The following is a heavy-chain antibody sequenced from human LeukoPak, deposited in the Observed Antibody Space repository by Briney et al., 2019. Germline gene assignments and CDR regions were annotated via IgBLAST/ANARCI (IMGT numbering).Heavy chain of an antibody. J-gene: IGHJ4*02. Sequence: ASVKVSCKASGYTFTGYYMRWVRQAPGQGLEWMGWINPNSGGTNYAQKFQGRVTMTRDTSISTAYMELSRLRSDDTAVYYCARDEGIRFLEWLHDYYFDYWGQGTLVTVSS. CDR2: INPNSGGT. CDR1: GYTFTGYY. V-gene: IGHV1-2*02. CDR3: ARDEGIRFLEWLHDYYFDY. D-gene: IGHD3-3*01.